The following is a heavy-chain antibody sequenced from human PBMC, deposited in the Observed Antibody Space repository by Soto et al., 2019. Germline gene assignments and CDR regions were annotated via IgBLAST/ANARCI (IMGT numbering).Heavy chain of an antibody. J-gene: IGHJ5*02. V-gene: IGHV3-11*01. CDR1: GFTFRDYY. CDR2: ISSSGSTT. Sequence: QVQLVESGGGLVKPGGSLRLSCAGAGFTFRDYYMGWIRQAPGKGLEWVSYISSSGSTTYYAAYVKGRFTISRDNAKNTLYLQMTSLRAEDTAIYYCVRDTYSNYVNYLYPWSQGTLVTVAS. D-gene: IGHD4-4*01. CDR3: VRDTYSNYVNYLYP.